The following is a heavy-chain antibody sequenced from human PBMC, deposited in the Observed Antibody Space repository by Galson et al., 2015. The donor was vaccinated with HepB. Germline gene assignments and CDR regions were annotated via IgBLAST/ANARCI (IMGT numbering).Heavy chain of an antibody. V-gene: IGHV3-43D*03. CDR3: AKVFDSSGYYYGSQVAFDI. J-gene: IGHJ3*02. Sequence: SLRLSCAASGFTFDDYAMHWVRQAPGKGLEWVSLISWDGGSTYYADSVKGRFTISRDNSKNSLYLQMNSLRAEDTALYYCAKVFDSSGYYYGSQVAFDIWGQGTMVTVSS. D-gene: IGHD3-22*01. CDR2: ISWDGGST. CDR1: GFTFDDYA.